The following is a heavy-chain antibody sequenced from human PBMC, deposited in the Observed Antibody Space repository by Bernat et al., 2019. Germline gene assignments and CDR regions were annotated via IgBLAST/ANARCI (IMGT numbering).Heavy chain of an antibody. D-gene: IGHD1-26*01. CDR3: AKYVSGSYFDY. V-gene: IGHV4-4*07. CDR2: IYSSGTT. CDR1: GGSISGYY. Sequence: QVQLQESGPGLVKPSETLSLTCTVSGGSISGYYWNWIRQPAGKGPEWIGRIYSSGTTNYNPSLKSRVTMSVDMSKNQFSLKLSSVTAADTAVYYCAKYVSGSYFDYWGQGTLVTVSS. J-gene: IGHJ4*02.